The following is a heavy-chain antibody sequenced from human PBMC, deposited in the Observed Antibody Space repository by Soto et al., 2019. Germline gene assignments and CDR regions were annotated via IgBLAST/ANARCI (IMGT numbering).Heavy chain of an antibody. CDR1: GYTFTSYG. D-gene: IGHD2-2*01. V-gene: IGHV1-18*01. Sequence: QVQLVQSGAEVKKPGASVKVSCKASGYTFTSYGISWVRQAPGQGLEWMGWISVYNGNTNYAQKLQGRVTMTTDTPTSTAYMEVRSLRSDDTAVYYCARDVYCSSTSCYLARASWWFDPWGQGTLVTVSS. CDR3: ARDVYCSSTSCYLARASWWFDP. CDR2: ISVYNGNT. J-gene: IGHJ5*02.